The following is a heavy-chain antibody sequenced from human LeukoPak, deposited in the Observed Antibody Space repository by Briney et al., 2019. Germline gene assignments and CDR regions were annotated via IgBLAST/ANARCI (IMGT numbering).Heavy chain of an antibody. CDR1: GGSISSSSYY. CDR2: IYYTGTT. V-gene: IGHV4-39*07. D-gene: IGHD3-10*01. CDR3: ARYFVGWFGELYDEEVSGLNAFDI. J-gene: IGHJ3*02. Sequence: SETLSLTCTVSGGSISSSSYYWGWVRQPPGKGLEWIGTIYYTGTTYYNPSLQSRVTISVDTSKSQFSLKLSSVTAADTAVYYCARYFVGWFGELYDEEVSGLNAFDIWGQGTMVTVSS.